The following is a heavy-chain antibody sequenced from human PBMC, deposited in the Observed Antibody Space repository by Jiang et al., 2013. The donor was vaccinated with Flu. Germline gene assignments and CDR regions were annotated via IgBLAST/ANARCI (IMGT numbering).Heavy chain of an antibody. CDR1: GGSISSGGYY. CDR3: ARVRKPIVGPGGNWYFDL. D-gene: IGHD1-26*01. J-gene: IGHJ2*01. V-gene: IGHV4-31*03. Sequence: SGSGLVKPSQTLSLTCTVSGGSISSGGYYWSWIRQHPGKGLEWIGYIYYSGSTYYNPSLKSRVTISVDTSKNQFSLKLSSVTAADTAVYYCARVRKPIVGPGGNWYFDLWGRGTLVTVSS. CDR2: IYYSGST.